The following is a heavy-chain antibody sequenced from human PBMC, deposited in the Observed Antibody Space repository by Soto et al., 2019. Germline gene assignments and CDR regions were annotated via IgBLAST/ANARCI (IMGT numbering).Heavy chain of an antibody. CDR3: ASLDCSGGNCYPDY. CDR2: IFHSGST. J-gene: IGHJ4*02. V-gene: IGHV4-31*03. D-gene: IGHD2-15*01. CDR1: GGSISGGAYY. Sequence: QVQLQESGPGLVKPSQTLSLMCTVSGGSISGGAYYWSWIRQHPGKGLEWIGYIFHSGSTYYNPSLKSRVTISVDTSKNQFSLKLSSVTAADTAVYFCASLDCSGGNCYPDYWGQGTLVTVSS.